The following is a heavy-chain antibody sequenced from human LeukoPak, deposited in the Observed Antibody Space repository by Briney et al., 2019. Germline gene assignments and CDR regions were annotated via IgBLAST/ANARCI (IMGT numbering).Heavy chain of an antibody. V-gene: IGHV3-30*02. CDR3: ARDRGKDYFDS. CDR1: GLTFTSHG. D-gene: IGHD4-23*01. J-gene: IGHJ4*02. Sequence: GGSLRLSCTTSGLTFTSHGFHWLRQVVGKRLEWVAFVRNDGTDTYRADSVRGRFSISRDDSKNTLYLQMNSLRAEDTAIYYCARDRGKDYFDSWGQGTQVIVSS. CDR2: VRNDGTDT.